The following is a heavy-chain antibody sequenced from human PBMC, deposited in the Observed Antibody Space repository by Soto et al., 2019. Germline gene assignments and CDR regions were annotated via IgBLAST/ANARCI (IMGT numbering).Heavy chain of an antibody. CDR2: ISSSSSTI. CDR1: GFTFSSYS. Sequence: PGGSLRLSCAASGFTFSSYSMNWVRQAPGKGLEWVSYISSSSSTIYYADSVKGRFTISRDNAKNSLYLQMNSLRDEDTAVYYCARADYDFWSGYYYLVHYYYGMDVWGQGTMVTVSS. CDR3: ARADYDFWSGYYYLVHYYYGMDV. V-gene: IGHV3-48*02. D-gene: IGHD3-3*01. J-gene: IGHJ6*02.